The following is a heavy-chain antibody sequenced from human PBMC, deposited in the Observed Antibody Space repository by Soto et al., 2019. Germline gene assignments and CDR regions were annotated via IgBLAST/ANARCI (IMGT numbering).Heavy chain of an antibody. Sequence: EVQLVESGGGLVQPGGSLRLSCAASGFTFSSYWMSWVRQAPGKGLEWVANIKQDGSEKYYVDSVKGRFTISRDNAKNSLYLQMNSLRAEDTAVYYCARAGGPLLYNWNEGSYFDYWGQGTLVTVSS. D-gene: IGHD1-20*01. CDR2: IKQDGSEK. V-gene: IGHV3-7*04. CDR3: ARAGGPLLYNWNEGSYFDY. J-gene: IGHJ4*02. CDR1: GFTFSSYW.